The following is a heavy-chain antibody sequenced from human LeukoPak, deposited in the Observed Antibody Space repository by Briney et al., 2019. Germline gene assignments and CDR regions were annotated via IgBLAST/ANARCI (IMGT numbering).Heavy chain of an antibody. V-gene: IGHV4-59*01. D-gene: IGHD4-17*01. Sequence: SETLSLTCTVSGGSISSYYWSWIRQPPGKGLEWIGYIYYSGSTNYNPSLKSRVTISVDTSKNQFSLKLSSVTAADTAVYYCARDHYGDYVWGQGTLGTVSS. CDR3: ARDHYGDYV. CDR1: GGSISSYY. J-gene: IGHJ4*02. CDR2: IYYSGST.